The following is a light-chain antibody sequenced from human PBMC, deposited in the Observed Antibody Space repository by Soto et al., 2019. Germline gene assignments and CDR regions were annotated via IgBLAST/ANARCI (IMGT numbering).Light chain of an antibody. V-gene: IGLV2-23*01. CDR2: EGS. CDR1: SSDVGSYNL. J-gene: IGLJ2*01. Sequence: QSALTQPASVSGSPGQSITISCTGTSSDVGSYNLVSWYQQHPGKAPKLMIYEGSKRPSGVSKRFSGSKSGNTASLPISGLQAEDEADYSCCSYAGSSTSVVFGGGTKLTVL. CDR3: CSYAGSSTSVV.